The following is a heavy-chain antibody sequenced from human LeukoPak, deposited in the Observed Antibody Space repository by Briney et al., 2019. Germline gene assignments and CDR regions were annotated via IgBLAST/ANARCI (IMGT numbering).Heavy chain of an antibody. D-gene: IGHD5-24*01. J-gene: IGHJ4*02. Sequence: GASVKVSCKASGYTFTSYDINWVRQATGQGLEWMGWMNPNSGNTGYAQKFQGRVTITRNTSISTAYMELSSLRSEDTAVYYCARDDVEMATIDLDYWGQGTLVTGSS. CDR3: ARDDVEMATIDLDY. CDR2: MNPNSGNT. V-gene: IGHV1-8*03. CDR1: GYTFTSYD.